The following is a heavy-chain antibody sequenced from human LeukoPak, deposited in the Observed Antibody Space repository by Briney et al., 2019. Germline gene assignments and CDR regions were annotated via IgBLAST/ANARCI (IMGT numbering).Heavy chain of an antibody. J-gene: IGHJ4*02. Sequence: GRSLRLSCTASGFTFGDYAMSWVRQAPGKGLEWVGFIRSKAYGGTTEYAASVKGRFTISRDDSKSIAYLTMNSLKTEDTAVYSCTRGRYDILTGYYNPLFDYWGQGTLVTVSS. D-gene: IGHD3-9*01. CDR3: TRGRYDILTGYYNPLFDY. CDR2: IRSKAYGGTT. CDR1: GFTFGDYA. V-gene: IGHV3-49*04.